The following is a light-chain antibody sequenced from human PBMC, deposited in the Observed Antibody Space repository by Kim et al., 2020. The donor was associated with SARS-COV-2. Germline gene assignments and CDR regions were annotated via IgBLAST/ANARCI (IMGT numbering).Light chain of an antibody. CDR1: RLGDKF. CDR3: QAWDSGTVV. J-gene: IGLJ2*01. Sequence: SYELTQPPSVSVSPGQTASITCSGDRLGDKFASWYQQKPGQSPVLVIYQDTNRPSGIPERFSGSSSWNTATLTISGTQAMDEADYYCQAWDSGTVVFGGGTQLTVL. V-gene: IGLV3-1*01. CDR2: QDT.